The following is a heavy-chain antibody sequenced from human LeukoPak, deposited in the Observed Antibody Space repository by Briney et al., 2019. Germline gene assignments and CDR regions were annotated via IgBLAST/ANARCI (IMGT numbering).Heavy chain of an antibody. CDR3: ARLSVVPAAMQFYYYYHMDV. J-gene: IGHJ6*03. D-gene: IGHD2-2*01. CDR2: IFYSGST. V-gene: IGHV4-59*08. CDR1: GGSISGYY. Sequence: PSETLSLTCTVSGGSISGYYWSWIRQPPGKGLEWIGYIFYSGSTNYNPSLKSRVTISVDTSKNQFSLKLSSVTAADTAVYYCARLSVVPAAMQFYYYYHMDVWGKGTTVTVSS.